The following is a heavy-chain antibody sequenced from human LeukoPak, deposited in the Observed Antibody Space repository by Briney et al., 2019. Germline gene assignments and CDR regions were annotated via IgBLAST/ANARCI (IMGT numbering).Heavy chain of an antibody. CDR1: GFTFDDYT. D-gene: IGHD6-6*01. CDR2: ISWDGGST. J-gene: IGHJ4*02. Sequence: GGSLRLSCAASGFTFDDYTMHWVRQAPGKGLEWVSLISWDGGSTYYADSVKGRFTISRDNSKNSLYLQMNSLRTEDTALYYCAKDMWGSSSIGGFDYWGQGTLVTVSS. V-gene: IGHV3-43*01. CDR3: AKDMWGSSSIGGFDY.